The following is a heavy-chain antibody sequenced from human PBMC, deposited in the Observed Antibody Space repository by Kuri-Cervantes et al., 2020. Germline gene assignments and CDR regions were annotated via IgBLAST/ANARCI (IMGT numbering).Heavy chain of an antibody. V-gene: IGHV4-38-2*01. CDR1: GYSISSGYY. CDR3: ARLAGYGEYFDY. CDR2: IYHSGST. J-gene: IGHJ4*02. D-gene: IGHD4-17*01. Sequence: ESLKISCAVSGYSISSGYYWGWIRQPPGKGLEWIGSIYHSGSTYYNPSVESRVSISIDTPKNQFSLRLNSVTTTDTAVYYCARLAGYGEYFDYWGQGTLVTVSS.